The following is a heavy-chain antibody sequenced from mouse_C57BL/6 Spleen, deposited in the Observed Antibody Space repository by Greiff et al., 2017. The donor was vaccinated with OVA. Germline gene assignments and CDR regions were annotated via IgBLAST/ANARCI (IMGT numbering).Heavy chain of an antibody. J-gene: IGHJ3*01. CDR1: GYTFTSYW. CDR3: ALIYDGYFGFAY. CDR2: IYPGSGST. D-gene: IGHD2-3*01. V-gene: IGHV1-55*01. Sequence: VQLQQPGAELVKPGASVKMSCKASGYTFTSYWITWVKQRPGQGLEWIGDIYPGSGSTNYNEKFKSKATLTVDTSSSTAYMQLSSLTSEDSAVYYCALIYDGYFGFAYWGQGTLVTVSA.